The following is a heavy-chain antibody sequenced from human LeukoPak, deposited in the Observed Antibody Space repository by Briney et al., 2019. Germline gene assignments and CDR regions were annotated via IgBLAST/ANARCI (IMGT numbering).Heavy chain of an antibody. CDR1: GFTFSSYA. V-gene: IGHV3-21*01. CDR2: IGSGGST. CDR3: ARDIYCSSTSCHYFDY. Sequence: GGSLRLSCAASGFTFSSYAMTWVRQAPGKGLEWVSSIGSGGSTYYADSVKGRFTVSRDNAKNSLYLQMNSLRAEDTAVYYCARDIYCSSTSCHYFDYWGQGTLVTVSS. J-gene: IGHJ4*02. D-gene: IGHD2-2*01.